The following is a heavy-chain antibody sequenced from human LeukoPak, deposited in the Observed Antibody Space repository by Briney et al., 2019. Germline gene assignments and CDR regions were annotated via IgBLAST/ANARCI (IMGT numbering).Heavy chain of an antibody. V-gene: IGHV3-11*01. D-gene: IGHD3-22*01. Sequence: MPGGSLRLSCAASGFTFSDYNMRWIRQAPGKGLEWVSSISRSGSTKYYADSVKGRFTISRDNAKNSLFLQMNSLRAEDTAVYYCARVGSGYYYGGIDYWGQGTLVTVSS. CDR3: ARVGSGYYYGGIDY. CDR1: GFTFSDYN. J-gene: IGHJ4*02. CDR2: ISRSGSTK.